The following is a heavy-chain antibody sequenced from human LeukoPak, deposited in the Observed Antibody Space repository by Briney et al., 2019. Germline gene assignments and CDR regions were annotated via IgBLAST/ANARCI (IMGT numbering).Heavy chain of an antibody. CDR3: ARDRAYDYDIRLES. J-gene: IGHJ4*02. D-gene: IGHD3-9*01. CDR1: GGSIISDHSY. Sequence: PSQTLSLTCTVSGGSIISDHSYEKSYWTWIRQPAGQGLEWIGRVFIDGGTNFNPSLQSRLTISMDTSKNQFSLSLSSVTAADTAIYYCARDRAYDYDIRLESWGQGILVTVSS. CDR2: VFIDGGT. V-gene: IGHV4-61*02.